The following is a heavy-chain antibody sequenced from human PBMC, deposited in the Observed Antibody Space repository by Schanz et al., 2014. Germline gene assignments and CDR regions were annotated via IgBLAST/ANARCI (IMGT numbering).Heavy chain of an antibody. CDR2: LSGDGGTT. D-gene: IGHD3-3*02. J-gene: IGHJ4*02. CDR1: GFTFSTYA. CDR3: AQTRGTFMVPIDN. Sequence: EVQVLESGEGLVEAGGSLRLSCAASGFTFSTYAMSWARQTPGKGLEWVSSLSGDGGTTHYADSVKGRFTISRDNARNSLYLQLNSLRVEDSGVYFCAQTRGTFMVPIDNWGQGTLVTVSS. V-gene: IGHV3-23*01.